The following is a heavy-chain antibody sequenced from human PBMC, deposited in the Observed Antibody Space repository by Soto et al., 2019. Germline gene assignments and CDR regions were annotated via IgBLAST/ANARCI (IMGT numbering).Heavy chain of an antibody. CDR3: ASPYYYDSSGYYFRGGSYLDY. CDR1: GGTFSSYA. J-gene: IGHJ4*02. V-gene: IGHV1-69*06. D-gene: IGHD3-22*01. Sequence: ASVKVSCKASGGTFSSYAISWVRQAPGQGLEWMGGIIPIFGTANYAQKFQGRVTITADKSTSTAYMELSSLRSEDTAVYYCASPYYYDSSGYYFRGGSYLDYWGQGTLVTVSS. CDR2: IIPIFGTA.